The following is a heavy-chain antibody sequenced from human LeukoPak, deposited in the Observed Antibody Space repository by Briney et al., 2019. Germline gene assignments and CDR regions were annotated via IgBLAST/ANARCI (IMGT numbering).Heavy chain of an antibody. CDR1: GGTFSSYA. CDR3: ARDRSGYDNFDY. V-gene: IGHV1-2*02. D-gene: IGHD3-3*01. J-gene: IGHJ4*02. CDR2: INPNSGGT. Sequence: ASVKVSCKASGGTFSSYAISWVRQAPGQGLEWMGWINPNSGGTNYAQKFQGRVTMTRDTSISTAYMELGRLRSDDTAVYHCARDRSGYDNFDYWGQGTLVTVSS.